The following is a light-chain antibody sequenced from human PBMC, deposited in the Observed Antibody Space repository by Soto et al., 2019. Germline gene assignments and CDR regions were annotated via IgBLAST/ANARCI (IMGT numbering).Light chain of an antibody. CDR3: LLYHGDAQV. CDR2: STT. CDR1: TGPVTSNNY. J-gene: IGLJ2*01. V-gene: IGLV7-43*01. Sequence: QAVVTQEPSVTVSPGGTVTLTCASSTGPVTSNNYPNWVQQKPGQAPWPLIYSTTNKHSWTPARFSGSLFGGKAALTLSGVQPEDEAEYYCLLYHGDAQVFGGGTKVTVL.